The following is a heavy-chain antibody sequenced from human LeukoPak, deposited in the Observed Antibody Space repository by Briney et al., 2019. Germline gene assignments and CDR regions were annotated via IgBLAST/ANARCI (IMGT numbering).Heavy chain of an antibody. J-gene: IGHJ4*02. CDR1: GGSFSGYY. D-gene: IGHD6-13*01. Sequence: SETLSLTCAVYGGSFSGYYWSWIRQPPGKGLEWIGEINHSGSTNYNPSLKSRVTISVGTSKNQFSLKLSSVTAADTAVYYCARGRHIAAAGPYPIDYWGQGTLVTVSS. V-gene: IGHV4-34*01. CDR3: ARGRHIAAAGPYPIDY. CDR2: INHSGST.